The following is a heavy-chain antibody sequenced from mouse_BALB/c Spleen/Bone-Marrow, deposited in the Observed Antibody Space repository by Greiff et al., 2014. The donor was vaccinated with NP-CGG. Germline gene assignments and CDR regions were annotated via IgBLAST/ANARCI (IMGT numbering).Heavy chain of an antibody. CDR3: ARYGNYNIYYAMDY. CDR1: GYSFTDCI. Sequence: VQLQQSGPELVKPGASVKISCKASGYSFTDCIMLWVKQSHGKSLEWIGNINPYYGSTSYNLKFKGKATLTVNKSSSTAYMQLNSLTSEDSAVYYCARYGNYNIYYAMDYWGQGTSVTVSS. D-gene: IGHD2-1*01. CDR2: INPYYGST. V-gene: IGHV1-39*01. J-gene: IGHJ4*01.